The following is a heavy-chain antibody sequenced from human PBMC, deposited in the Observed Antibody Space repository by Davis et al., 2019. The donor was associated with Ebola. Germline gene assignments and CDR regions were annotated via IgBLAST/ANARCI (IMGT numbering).Heavy chain of an antibody. V-gene: IGHV3-30*02. CDR2: IWYDGSNK. J-gene: IGHJ4*02. Sequence: PSETLSLTCAASGFTFSSYGMHWVRQAPGKGLEWVAVIWYDGSNKYYADSVKGRFTISRDNSKNTLYLQMNSLRAEDTAVYYCAKDSSLDPDWLLSYFNYWGQGTLVTVSS. D-gene: IGHD3-9*01. CDR1: GFTFSSYG. CDR3: AKDSSLDPDWLLSYFNY.